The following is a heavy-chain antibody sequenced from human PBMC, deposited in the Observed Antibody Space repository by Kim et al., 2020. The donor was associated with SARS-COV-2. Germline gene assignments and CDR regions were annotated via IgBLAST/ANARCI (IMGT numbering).Heavy chain of an antibody. J-gene: IGHJ6*02. D-gene: IGHD3-10*01. CDR1: GFTFSSYG. Sequence: GGSLRLSCAASGFTFSSYGMHWVRQAPGKGLEWVAVISYDGSNKYYADSVKGRFTISRDNSKNTLYLQMNSLRAEDTAVYYCARDMVRGVISYYYYGMDVWGQGTTVTVSS. V-gene: IGHV3-33*05. CDR2: ISYDGSNK. CDR3: ARDMVRGVISYYYYGMDV.